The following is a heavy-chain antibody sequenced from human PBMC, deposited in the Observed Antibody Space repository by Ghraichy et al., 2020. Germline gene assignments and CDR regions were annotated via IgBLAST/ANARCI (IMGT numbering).Heavy chain of an antibody. D-gene: IGHD3-22*01. Sequence: GGSLRLSCAASGFTFSSYAMHWVRQAPGKGLEYVSAISSNGGSTYYAHSVKGRFTISRDNSKNTLYLQMGSLRAEDMAVYYVATVYDSSGYSHPIPGAFDIWGQGTMVTVSS. CDR3: ATVYDSSGYSHPIPGAFDI. CDR1: GFTFSSYA. J-gene: IGHJ3*02. V-gene: IGHV3-64*01. CDR2: ISSNGGST.